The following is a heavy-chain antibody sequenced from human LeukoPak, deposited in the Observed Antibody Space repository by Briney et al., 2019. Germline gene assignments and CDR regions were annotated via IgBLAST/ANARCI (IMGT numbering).Heavy chain of an antibody. CDR1: GFTFSSYG. J-gene: IGHJ4*02. CDR3: AKDLYDFWSGYGSNFDY. D-gene: IGHD3-3*01. Sequence: GRSLRLSCAVSGFTFSSYGMHWVRQAPGKGLEWVAVISYDGSNKYYADSVKGRFTISRDNSKNTLYLQMNSLRAEDTAVYYCAKDLYDFWSGYGSNFDYWGQGTLVTVSS. V-gene: IGHV3-30*18. CDR2: ISYDGSNK.